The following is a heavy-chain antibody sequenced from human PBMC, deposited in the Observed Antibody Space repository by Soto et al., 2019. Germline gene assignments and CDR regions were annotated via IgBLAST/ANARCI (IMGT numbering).Heavy chain of an antibody. CDR1: GGTFSSYS. Sequence: QVQLVQSGAEVKKPGSAVKVSCKASGGTFSSYSISWVRQAPGQGLEWMGGIIPIFGTANYAQKFQGRVTITADESTSTAYMELSSLRSEDTAVYYCAIEYSSSPPYYPIGYWGQGTLVTVSS. CDR3: AIEYSSSPPYYPIGY. V-gene: IGHV1-69*01. D-gene: IGHD6-6*01. CDR2: IIPIFGTA. J-gene: IGHJ4*02.